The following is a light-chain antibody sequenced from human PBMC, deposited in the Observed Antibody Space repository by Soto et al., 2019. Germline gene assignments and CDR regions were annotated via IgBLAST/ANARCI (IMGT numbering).Light chain of an antibody. Sequence: QSVLTQPASVSGSPGQSITISCTGTSSDVGTYNYVSWYQHHPGQAPKLMIYDVSNRPSGVSNRFSGSKSGNTASLTISGLQAEDEADYYCSSYTSSSTLLFGGGTKLPVL. V-gene: IGLV2-14*03. CDR2: DVS. J-gene: IGLJ2*01. CDR3: SSYTSSSTLL. CDR1: SSDVGTYNY.